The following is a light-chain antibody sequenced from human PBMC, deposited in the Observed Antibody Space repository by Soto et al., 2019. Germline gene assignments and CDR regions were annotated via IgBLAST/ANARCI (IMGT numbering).Light chain of an antibody. CDR2: AAS. Sequence: DIQMTQSPSSVSASVGDSVTITCRASQDISSWLAWYQQKPGKAPNLLIYAASSLQSGVPSRFSGSGSGTDFTLTINSLQPEDIAVYYCQQFSKWPLTFGGGTKVEIK. CDR3: QQFSKWPLT. J-gene: IGKJ4*01. V-gene: IGKV1-12*01. CDR1: QDISSW.